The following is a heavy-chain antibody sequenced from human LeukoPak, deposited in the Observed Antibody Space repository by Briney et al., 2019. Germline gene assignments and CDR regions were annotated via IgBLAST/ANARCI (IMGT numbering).Heavy chain of an antibody. Sequence: PSETLSLTCAVYGGSFSGYYWSWIRQPPGKGLEWIGEINHSGSTNYNPSLKSRVTISVDTSKNQFSLKLSSVTAADTAVYYCARRRGYSYGYGLFDYWGQGTLVTVSS. J-gene: IGHJ4*02. V-gene: IGHV4-34*01. D-gene: IGHD5-18*01. CDR1: GGSFSGYY. CDR3: ARRRGYSYGYGLFDY. CDR2: INHSGST.